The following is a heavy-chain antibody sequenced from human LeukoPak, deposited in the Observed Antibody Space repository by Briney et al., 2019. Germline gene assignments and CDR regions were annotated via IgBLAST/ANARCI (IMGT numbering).Heavy chain of an antibody. CDR1: GFTFSSYG. Sequence: GRSLRLSCAASGFTFSSYGMHWVRQAPGKGLEWVAVISYDGCNKYYADSVKGRFTISRDNSKNTLYLQMNSLRAEDTAVYYCAKAAILTRTYYFDYWGQGTLVTVSS. V-gene: IGHV3-30*18. J-gene: IGHJ4*02. CDR2: ISYDGCNK. D-gene: IGHD3-9*01. CDR3: AKAAILTRTYYFDY.